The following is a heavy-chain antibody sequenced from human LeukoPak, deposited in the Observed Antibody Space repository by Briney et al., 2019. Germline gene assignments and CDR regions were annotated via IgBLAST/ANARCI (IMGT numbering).Heavy chain of an antibody. J-gene: IGHJ2*01. CDR2: INHSGYT. D-gene: IGHD3-10*01. Sequence: SETLSLTCTVSGGPIDSSSFYWGWIRQPPGKGLEWIGEINHSGYTNYNPSLKSRVTISVDTSKKQFSLKLNSVTAADTAVYYCARIWPDLWGRGTLVTVSS. CDR3: ARIWPDL. CDR1: GGPIDSSSFY. V-gene: IGHV4-39*07.